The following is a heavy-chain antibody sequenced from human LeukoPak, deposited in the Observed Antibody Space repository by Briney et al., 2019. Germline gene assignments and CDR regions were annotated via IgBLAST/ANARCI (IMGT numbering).Heavy chain of an antibody. CDR2: IRPDGSAE. D-gene: IGHD2-2*01. CDR1: GFTFDTHW. V-gene: IGHV3-7*01. J-gene: IGHJ4*02. Sequence: GGSLRLSCEASGFTFDTHWMNWVRQFPGGGLEWVANIRPDGSAEYYLDSVKGRFSISRDNVKNLVYLQLNSLRTEDTAVYYCSGRSGFSSIYWGQGALVTVSS. CDR3: SGRSGFSSIY.